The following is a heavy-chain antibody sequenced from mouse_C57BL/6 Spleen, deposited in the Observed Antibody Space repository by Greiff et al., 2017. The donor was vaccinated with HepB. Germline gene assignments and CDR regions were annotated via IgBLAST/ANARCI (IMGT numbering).Heavy chain of an antibody. CDR2: TNPTNGRT. D-gene: IGHD1-1*01. J-gene: IGHJ2*01. V-gene: IGHV1S81*02. CDR3: ARIKKIVATYFAY. CDR1: GYTFTSYW. Sequence: QVQLQQPGAELVKAGASVKMSCKASGYTFTSYWMHWVKQRLGQGLEWFAETNPTNGRTYYNEKFKSKATLTVDKSSSTAYMLLSGPTCEDSAVYYCARIKKIVATYFAYWGRGTTLTVSS.